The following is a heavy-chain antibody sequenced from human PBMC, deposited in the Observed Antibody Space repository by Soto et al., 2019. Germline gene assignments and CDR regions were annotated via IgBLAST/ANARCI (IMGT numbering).Heavy chain of an antibody. CDR3: ARDIVSFFDY. D-gene: IGHD3-16*02. CDR2: ISGSGNTI. V-gene: IGHV3-48*03. J-gene: IGHJ4*02. Sequence: GGSLRLSCAASGFTFSSYEMNWVRQAPGKGLEWVSYISGSGNTISYADSVKGRFTISRYNAKNSLYLQMNSLRAEDTAVYYCARDIVSFFDYWGLGTLVTVSS. CDR1: GFTFSSYE.